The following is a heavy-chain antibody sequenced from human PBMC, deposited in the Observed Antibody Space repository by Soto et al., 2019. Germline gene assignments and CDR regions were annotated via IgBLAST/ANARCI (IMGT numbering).Heavy chain of an antibody. D-gene: IGHD2-15*01. Sequence: GGSLRLSCAASGFTFSSYAMSWVRQAPGKGLEWVSAISGSGGSTYYADSVKGRFTISRDNSKNTLYLQMNSLRAEDTAVYYCAKGGRYCSGGSCYSFTHSFDYWGQGTLVTVSS. CDR3: AKGGRYCSGGSCYSFTHSFDY. CDR1: GFTFSSYA. CDR2: ISGSGGST. J-gene: IGHJ4*02. V-gene: IGHV3-23*01.